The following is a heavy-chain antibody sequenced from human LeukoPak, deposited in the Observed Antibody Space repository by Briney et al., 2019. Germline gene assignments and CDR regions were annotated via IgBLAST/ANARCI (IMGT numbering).Heavy chain of an antibody. D-gene: IGHD6-19*01. CDR1: GYTFTGYY. V-gene: IGHV1-2*02. CDR2: INPNSGGT. CDR3: ARGGYSSGWSYLYSDY. J-gene: IGHJ4*02. Sequence: ASVKVSCKASGYTFTGYYTHWVRQAPGQGLEWMGWINPNSGGTTYAQKFQGRVTMTRDTSISTAYMDLSRLRSDDTAVYYCARGGYSSGWSYLYSDYWGQGTLVTVSS.